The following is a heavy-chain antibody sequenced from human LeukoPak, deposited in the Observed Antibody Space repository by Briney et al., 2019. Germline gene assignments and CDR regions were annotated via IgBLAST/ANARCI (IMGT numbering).Heavy chain of an antibody. Sequence: ASVKVSCQVSGYTLTVLSMHWVRQAPGKGLEWMGGFDPEDGETIYAQKFQGRVTMTEDTSTDTAYMELSSLRSEDTAVYYCATGVVAATFFRNYYYGMDVWGQGTTVTVSS. CDR3: ATGVVAATFFRNYYYGMDV. V-gene: IGHV1-24*01. D-gene: IGHD2-15*01. J-gene: IGHJ6*02. CDR1: GYTLTVLS. CDR2: FDPEDGET.